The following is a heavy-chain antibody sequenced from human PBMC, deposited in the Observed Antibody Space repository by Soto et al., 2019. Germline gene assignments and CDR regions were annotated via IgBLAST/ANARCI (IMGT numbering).Heavy chain of an antibody. CDR2: INPNSGGT. D-gene: IGHD3-16*01. CDR3: AASWGSYSGYYYYGMDV. CDR1: GYTFTGYY. V-gene: IGHV1-2*04. Sequence: ASVKVSCKASGYTFTGYYMHWVRQAPGQGLEWMGWINPNSGGTNYAQKFQGWVTMTRDTSISTAYMELSRLRSDDTAVYYCAASWGSYSGYYYYGMDVWGQGTTVTVSS. J-gene: IGHJ6*02.